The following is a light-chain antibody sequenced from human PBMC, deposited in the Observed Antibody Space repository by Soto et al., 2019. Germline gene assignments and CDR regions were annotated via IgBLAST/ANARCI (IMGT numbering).Light chain of an antibody. J-gene: IGKJ2*01. V-gene: IGKV3-20*01. CDR3: QQYGSSPFT. CDR2: DAS. CDR1: QSVSSSY. Sequence: EIVLTQSPGTLSLSPGERATLSCRASQSVSSSYLAWYQQKPGQAPRRLIYDASIRATGIPDRFSGSGSGTDFTLTISRLEPEDFAVFYCQQYGSSPFTFGQGTKLEIK.